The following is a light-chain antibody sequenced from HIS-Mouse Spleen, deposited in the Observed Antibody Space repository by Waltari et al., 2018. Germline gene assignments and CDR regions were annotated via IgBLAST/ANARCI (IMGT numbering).Light chain of an antibody. CDR1: RSDVGGYNS. Sequence: QSALTQPASVSGSPGHSITSSCTGTRSDVGGYNSVSWYQHHPGKPPKLMIYDVSNRPSGVSNRFSGSKSGNTASLTISGLQAEDEADYYCSSYTSSSFNVVFGGGTKLTVL. V-gene: IGLV2-14*03. CDR3: SSYTSSSFNVV. CDR2: DVS. J-gene: IGLJ2*01.